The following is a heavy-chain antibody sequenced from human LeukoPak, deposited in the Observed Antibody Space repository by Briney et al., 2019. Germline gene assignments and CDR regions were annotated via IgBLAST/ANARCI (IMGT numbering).Heavy chain of an antibody. J-gene: IGHJ6*02. Sequence: PSETLSLSCAASAFTFNNYAMSWVRQAPGKGLEWVSAISGSGGSTYYADSVKGRFTISRDNSKDTLYLQMNSLRAEDTAVYYCAKPQKAGPYYYYYYGMDVWGQGTTVTVSS. D-gene: IGHD6-13*01. CDR2: ISGSGGST. CDR3: AKPQKAGPYYYYYYGMDV. CDR1: AFTFNNYA. V-gene: IGHV3-23*01.